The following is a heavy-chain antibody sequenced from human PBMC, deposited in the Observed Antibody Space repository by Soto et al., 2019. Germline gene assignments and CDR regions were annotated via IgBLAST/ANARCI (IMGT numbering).Heavy chain of an antibody. CDR1: GYTFTNYF. J-gene: IGHJ6*02. CDR2: INPGNRIT. D-gene: IGHD3-3*01. CDR3: AKDPNYYDFWAGSYYYHGMDV. Sequence: QVQLVQSGAEVKAPGASVKVACKTSGYTFTNYFVHWVRQAPGQGLEWMGGINPGNRITNYALKFQGRVTITRDTSTNTVYLEFSSLRSEDTAVYSCAKDPNYYDFWAGSYYYHGMDVWGQGTTVTVSS. V-gene: IGHV1-46*01.